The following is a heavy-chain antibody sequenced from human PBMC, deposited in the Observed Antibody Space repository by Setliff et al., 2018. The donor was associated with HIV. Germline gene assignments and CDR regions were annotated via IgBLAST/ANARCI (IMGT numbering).Heavy chain of an antibody. Sequence: SVKVSCKASGYTFTGYYMHWVRQAPGQGLEWMGWINPIYGTANSAQKFQGRVTITADESTSTAYMELSTLRSEDTAVYFCARGPHCGSTSCFGGFDYWGQGTLVTVSS. CDR2: INPIYGTA. CDR3: ARGPHCGSTSCFGGFDY. J-gene: IGHJ4*02. V-gene: IGHV1-69*13. D-gene: IGHD2-2*01. CDR1: GYTFTGYY.